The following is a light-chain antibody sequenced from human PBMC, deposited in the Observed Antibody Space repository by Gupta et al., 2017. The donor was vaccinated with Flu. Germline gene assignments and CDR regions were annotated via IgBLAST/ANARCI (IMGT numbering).Light chain of an antibody. V-gene: IGKV1-5*03. CDR3: QQYNSYWS. CDR1: QSVSSH. CDR2: KAS. Sequence: VGARVTITCRASQSVSSHLTWYQQKPGKAPTMLIDKASTLENGVPSRFSASGSGTEFTLTISSLQPDDFATYYCQQYNSYWSFGQGTKVEIK. J-gene: IGKJ1*01.